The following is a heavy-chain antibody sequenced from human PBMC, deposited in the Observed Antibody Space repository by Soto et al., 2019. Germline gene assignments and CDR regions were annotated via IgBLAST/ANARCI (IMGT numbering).Heavy chain of an antibody. J-gene: IGHJ6*03. D-gene: IGHD2-2*01. CDR1: GFTFSSYA. V-gene: IGHV3-21*01. CDR2: ISSSSSYI. Sequence: GGSLRLSCAASGFTFSSYAMHWVRQAPGKGLEWVSSISSSSSYIYYADSVKGRFTISRDNAKNSLYLQMNSLRAEDTAVYYCASWCSSTSCYGPGDYYYYYMDVWGKGTTVTVSS. CDR3: ASWCSSTSCYGPGDYYYYYMDV.